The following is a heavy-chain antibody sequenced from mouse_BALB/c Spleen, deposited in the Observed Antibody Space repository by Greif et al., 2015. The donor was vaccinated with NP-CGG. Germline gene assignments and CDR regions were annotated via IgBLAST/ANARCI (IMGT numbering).Heavy chain of an antibody. CDR2: IYPGSGST. CDR3: TRLGNYGY. CDR1: GYTFTSYW. D-gene: IGHD2-1*01. V-gene: IGHV1S22*01. Sequence: LQQSGSEPVRPGASVKLSCKASGYTFTSYWMHWVKQRPGQGLEWIGNIYPGSGSTNYDEKFKSKATLTVDTSSSTAYIQLSSLTSEDSAVYYCTRLGNYGYWGQVTTLTVSS. J-gene: IGHJ2*01.